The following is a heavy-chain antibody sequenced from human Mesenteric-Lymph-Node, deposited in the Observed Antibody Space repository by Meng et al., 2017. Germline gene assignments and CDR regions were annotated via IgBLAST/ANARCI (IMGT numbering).Heavy chain of an antibody. D-gene: IGHD3-10*01. V-gene: IGHV1-69*01. Sequence: QVQVVQSGSELKKPGASVKVSCKASGGTFSSYAISWVRQAPGQGLEWMGGIIPIFGTANYAQKFQGRVTITADESTSTAYMELSSLRSEDTAVYYCARSITMVRGDAAFDYWGQGTLVTVSS. CDR1: GGTFSSYA. J-gene: IGHJ4*02. CDR2: IIPIFGTA. CDR3: ARSITMVRGDAAFDY.